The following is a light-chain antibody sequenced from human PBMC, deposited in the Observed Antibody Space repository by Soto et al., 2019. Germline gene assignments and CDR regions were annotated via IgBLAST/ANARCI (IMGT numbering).Light chain of an antibody. Sequence: ILLTQSPGTLSLSPGESAALSCRVSQSIGSTYLAWYQQRPGQVPRLLISGTSTRATGIPDRFTGSGSGTDFTLTIGRLQPEDFAVYYCQLYDSSPRTFGQGTKVDI. CDR3: QLYDSSPRT. CDR2: GTS. V-gene: IGKV3-20*01. CDR1: QSIGSTY. J-gene: IGKJ1*01.